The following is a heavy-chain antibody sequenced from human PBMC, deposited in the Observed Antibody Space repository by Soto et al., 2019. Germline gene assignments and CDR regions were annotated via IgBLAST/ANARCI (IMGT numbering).Heavy chain of an antibody. CDR2: IHYSGGT. D-gene: IGHD3-10*01. CDR1: GASVSTYS. Sequence: SETLSLSCSVTGASVSTYSWSWIRQSPWKGLEWIGYIHYSGGTNYTPSLRSRVTISVDTSKNQLSLNLTSLTAADTAVYYCARGGTSGSAVFNWFDPWGQGTLVTVSS. CDR3: ARGGTSGSAVFNWFDP. J-gene: IGHJ5*02. V-gene: IGHV4-59*02.